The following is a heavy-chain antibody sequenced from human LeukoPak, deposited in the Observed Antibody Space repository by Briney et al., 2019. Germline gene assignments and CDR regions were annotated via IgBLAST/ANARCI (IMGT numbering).Heavy chain of an antibody. CDR3: ARDPGLIVPAAIYDY. Sequence: PSETLSLTCAVYGGSFSGYYWSWIRQPPGKGLEWIGYIYYSGSTNYNPSLKSRVTISVDTSKNQFSLKLSSVTAADTAVYYCARDPGLIVPAAIYDYWGQGTLVTVSS. CDR1: GGSFSGYY. D-gene: IGHD2-2*01. CDR2: IYYSGST. J-gene: IGHJ4*02. V-gene: IGHV4-59*01.